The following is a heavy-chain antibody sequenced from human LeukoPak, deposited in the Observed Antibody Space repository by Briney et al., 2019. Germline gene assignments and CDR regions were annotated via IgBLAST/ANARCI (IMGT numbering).Heavy chain of an antibody. CDR3: ARDQSLISSSWYY. Sequence: GGSLRLSCAASGFTVSSNYMSWVRQAPGKGLEWVSVIYSGGSTYYADSVKGRFTISRDNSKNTLYLQMNSLRAEGTAVYYCARDQSLISSSWYYWGQGTLVTVSS. CDR2: IYSGGST. CDR1: GFTVSSNY. V-gene: IGHV3-66*01. D-gene: IGHD6-13*01. J-gene: IGHJ4*02.